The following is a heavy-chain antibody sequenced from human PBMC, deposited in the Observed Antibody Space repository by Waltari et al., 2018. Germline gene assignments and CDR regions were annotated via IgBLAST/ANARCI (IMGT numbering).Heavy chain of an antibody. Sequence: QVHLVESGGGVVQPGKSLRLSCVVSGLTFSSYGLHWVRQAPGKGLEWVAIISYDVSNKYYGDSVKGRFTISRDNSNNTLYLRMNSLRPEDTAVYYCAKGRRNELQGLSYFDSWGQGTLVTVSS. CDR3: AKGRRNELQGLSYFDS. J-gene: IGHJ4*02. CDR1: GLTFSSYG. D-gene: IGHD1-7*01. CDR2: ISYDVSNK. V-gene: IGHV3-30*18.